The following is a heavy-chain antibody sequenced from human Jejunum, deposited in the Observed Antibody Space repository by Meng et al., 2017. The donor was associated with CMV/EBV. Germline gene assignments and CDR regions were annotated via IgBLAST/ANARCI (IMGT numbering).Heavy chain of an antibody. D-gene: IGHD3-10*01. Sequence: GFTFSSYAFNWVRQAPGKGLEWVANIKQDGSETYYVDSVKGRFTISRDNAKSSLYLQMDSLRAGDTAMYYCARARVPMIRGVPFDSWGQGTLVTVSS. V-gene: IGHV3-7*01. J-gene: IGHJ4*02. CDR2: IKQDGSET. CDR3: ARARVPMIRGVPFDS. CDR1: GFTFSSYA.